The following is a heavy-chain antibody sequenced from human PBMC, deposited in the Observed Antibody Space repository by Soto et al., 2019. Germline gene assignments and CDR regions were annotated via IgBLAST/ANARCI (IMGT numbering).Heavy chain of an antibody. D-gene: IGHD3-9*01. CDR2: ISGSGGST. J-gene: IGHJ6*02. CDR1: GFTFSSYA. Sequence: EVQLLESGGGLVQPGGSLRLSCAASGFTFSSYAMSWVRQAPGKGLEWVSAISGSGGSTYYADSVKGRFTISRDNSKNTLYLKMNSLRAEDTAVYYCAKRVGHYDILTGYYYYYGMDVWGQGTTVTVSS. CDR3: AKRVGHYDILTGYYYYYGMDV. V-gene: IGHV3-23*01.